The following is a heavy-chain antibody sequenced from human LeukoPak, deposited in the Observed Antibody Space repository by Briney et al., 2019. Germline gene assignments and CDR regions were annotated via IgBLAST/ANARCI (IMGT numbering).Heavy chain of an antibody. Sequence: ASVKVSCKASDYTFTSYVISWVRQAPGQGLEWMGWISAYNGNTNYAQKLQGRVTMTTDTSTSTAYMELRSLRSDDTAVYYCARVTTVVTPNWFDPWGQGTLVTVSS. CDR3: ARVTTVVTPNWFDP. CDR1: DYTFTSYV. J-gene: IGHJ5*02. V-gene: IGHV1-18*01. D-gene: IGHD4-23*01. CDR2: ISAYNGNT.